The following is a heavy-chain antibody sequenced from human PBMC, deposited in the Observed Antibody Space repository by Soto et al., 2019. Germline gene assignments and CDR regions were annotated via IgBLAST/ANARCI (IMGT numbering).Heavy chain of an antibody. CDR2: INPNSGGT. D-gene: IGHD6-6*01. CDR3: ARDLRRISPSRHNCFDF. V-gene: IGHV1-2*02. Sequence: VSSVKLSCKASGYTFTGYYMHWVRQAPGQGLEWMGWINPNSGGTNYAQKFQGRVTMTRDTSISTAYMELSRLRSDDTAVYYCARDLRRISPSRHNCFDFRGQRSLVTVSA. J-gene: IGHJ5*01. CDR1: GYTFTGYY.